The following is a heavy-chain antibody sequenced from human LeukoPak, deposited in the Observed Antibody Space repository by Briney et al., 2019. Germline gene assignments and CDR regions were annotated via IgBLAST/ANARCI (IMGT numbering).Heavy chain of an antibody. CDR1: GFSLTTYD. Sequence: GGSLRLSCVVSGFSLTTYDMLWVRQAPGKGLEWVSFIRPNGINKYYADSVKGRFTISRDNSKGTLYLQMNSLRTEDTALYYCAKDRPLEGGFHRWGQGSLVTVSS. J-gene: IGHJ1*01. D-gene: IGHD3-16*01. CDR2: IRPNGINK. V-gene: IGHV3-30*02. CDR3: AKDRPLEGGFHR.